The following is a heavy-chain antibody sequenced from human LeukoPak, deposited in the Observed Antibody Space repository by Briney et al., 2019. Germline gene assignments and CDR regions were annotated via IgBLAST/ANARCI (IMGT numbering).Heavy chain of an antibody. CDR3: ARDNSSGWFDY. D-gene: IGHD6-19*01. V-gene: IGHV4-59*01. CDR1: GGSISSYY. J-gene: IGHJ4*02. Sequence: SETLSLTCTVSGGSISSYYWSWIRQPPRKGLQWIGYIYYSGSTNYNPSLKSRVTISVDTYKNQFSLKLSSVTAADTAVYYCARDNSSGWFDYWGQGTLVTVSS. CDR2: IYYSGST.